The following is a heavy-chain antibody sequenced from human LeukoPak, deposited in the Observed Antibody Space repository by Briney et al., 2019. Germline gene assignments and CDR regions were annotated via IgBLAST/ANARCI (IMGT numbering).Heavy chain of an antibody. D-gene: IGHD2-2*01. CDR1: GYTLTELS. CDR2: FDPEDGET. J-gene: IGHJ2*01. V-gene: IGHV1-24*01. CDR3: AREDCSSTSCYEEYWYFDL. Sequence: GASVKVSCKVSGYTLTELSMHWVRQAPGKGLEWMGGFDPEDGETIYAQKFQGRVTITADKSTSTAYMELSSLRSEDTAVYYCAREDCSSTSCYEEYWYFDLWGRGTLVTVSS.